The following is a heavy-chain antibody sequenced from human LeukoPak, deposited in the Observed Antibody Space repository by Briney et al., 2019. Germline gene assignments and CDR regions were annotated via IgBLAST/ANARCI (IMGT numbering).Heavy chain of an antibody. CDR3: ARHISDYFYYYLDV. V-gene: IGHV4-39*01. Sequence: SETLSLTYTVSGGSISSSSYYWGWIRQSPGKGLEWIGSFYYSGTTYYNPSLESRVTISDDMSRNRFSLMLTSVTAADTAIYYCARHISDYFYYYLDVWGTGTTVIVSS. CDR1: GGSISSSSYY. J-gene: IGHJ6*03. CDR2: FYYSGTT.